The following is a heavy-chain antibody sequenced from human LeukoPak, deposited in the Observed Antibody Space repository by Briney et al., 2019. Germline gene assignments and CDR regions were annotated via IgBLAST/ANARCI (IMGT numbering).Heavy chain of an antibody. CDR3: ARDRDYGGNSGAFDI. Sequence: SVKVSCKASGGTFSSYAISWVRQAPGQGLEWMGRIIPIFGTANYAQKFQGRVTITTDESTSAAYMELSSLRSEDTAVYYCARDRDYGGNSGAFDIWGQGTMVTVSS. V-gene: IGHV1-69*05. D-gene: IGHD4-23*01. CDR2: IIPIFGTA. J-gene: IGHJ3*02. CDR1: GGTFSSYA.